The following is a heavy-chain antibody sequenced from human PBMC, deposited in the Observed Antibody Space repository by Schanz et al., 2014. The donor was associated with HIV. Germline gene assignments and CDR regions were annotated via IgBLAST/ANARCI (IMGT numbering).Heavy chain of an antibody. CDR3: ARDSPVAAGTLDY. CDR1: GGTFSSSA. D-gene: IGHD6-13*01. J-gene: IGHJ4*02. V-gene: IGHV1-69*01. Sequence: QVQLVQSGAEVKKPGSSVKVSCKASGGTFSSSAISWVRQAPGQGLEWMGGIIPLFGTSNYAQKFQGRATITADESTSTAYMELSSLRSEDTAVYYCARDSPVAAGTLDYGGQGTLVTVSS. CDR2: IIPLFGTS.